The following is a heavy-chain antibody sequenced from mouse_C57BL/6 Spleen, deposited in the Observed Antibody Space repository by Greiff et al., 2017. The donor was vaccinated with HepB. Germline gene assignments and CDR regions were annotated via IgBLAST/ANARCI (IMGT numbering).Heavy chain of an antibody. V-gene: IGHV5-4*01. Sequence: EVMLVESGGGLVKPGGSLKLSCAASGFTFSSYAMSWVRQTPEKRLEWVATISDGGSYTYYPDNVKGRFTISRDNAKNNLYLQMSHLKSEDTAMYYCARDGGDYGIYDYWGQGTTLTVSS. CDR2: ISDGGSYT. J-gene: IGHJ2*01. CDR1: GFTFSSYA. D-gene: IGHD2-1*01. CDR3: ARDGGDYGIYDY.